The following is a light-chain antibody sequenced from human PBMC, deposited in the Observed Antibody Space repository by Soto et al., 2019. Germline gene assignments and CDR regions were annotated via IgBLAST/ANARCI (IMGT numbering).Light chain of an antibody. CDR2: EGS. V-gene: IGLV2-23*01. Sequence: QSALTQPASVSVSTGQSITISCTGTSSDVGSYNLVSWYQQHPGKAPKLMIYEGSKRPSGVSNRFSGSKSGNTASLTISGLQAEDEADYYCCSYAGSSTYVFGTGTKLTVL. CDR1: SSDVGSYNL. CDR3: CSYAGSSTYV. J-gene: IGLJ1*01.